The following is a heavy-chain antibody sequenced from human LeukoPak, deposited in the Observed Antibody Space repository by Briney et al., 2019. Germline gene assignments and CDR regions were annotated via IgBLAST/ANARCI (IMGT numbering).Heavy chain of an antibody. V-gene: IGHV3-7*04. CDR3: ARDYAGGWHHVDS. J-gene: IGHJ4*02. Sequence: GGSLRLSCAASGFTFSSYWMSWVRQAPGKGLEWVASMKQDGSEKYYVDSVKGRFTVSRDNAKNSPYLQMNSLRDEDTAVYYCARDYAGGWHHVDSWGQGALVTVSS. D-gene: IGHD6-19*01. CDR2: MKQDGSEK. CDR1: GFTFSSYW.